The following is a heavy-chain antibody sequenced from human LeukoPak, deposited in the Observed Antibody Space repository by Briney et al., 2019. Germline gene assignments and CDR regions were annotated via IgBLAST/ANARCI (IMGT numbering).Heavy chain of an antibody. Sequence: GGSLRLSCGASGFSFSNAWMSWVRQAAGRGLEWVANIKQDGSEKYYVDSVKGRFTISRDNAKNSLYLQMNSLRAEDTAVYYCARGGLRIAAAVWGQGTLVSVSS. CDR1: GFSFSNAW. CDR2: IKQDGSEK. V-gene: IGHV3-7*01. J-gene: IGHJ4*02. CDR3: ARGGLRIAAAV. D-gene: IGHD6-13*01.